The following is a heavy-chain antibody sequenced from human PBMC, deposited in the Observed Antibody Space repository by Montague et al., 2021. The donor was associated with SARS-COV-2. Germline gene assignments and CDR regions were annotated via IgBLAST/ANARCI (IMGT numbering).Heavy chain of an antibody. D-gene: IGHD7-27*01. Sequence: TLSLTCTVSGGSISGDSYYWTWIRQHPGKGLEWIAYIYYTGSTYYNPSLQSRLRTPLDTPKNQFSLTLTSVTAADTAIYYCARNRGWGSRGAGYIDLWGRGTLVTVSS. J-gene: IGHJ2*01. CDR1: GGSISGDSYY. CDR2: IYYTGST. CDR3: ARNRGWGSRGAGYIDL. V-gene: IGHV4-31*03.